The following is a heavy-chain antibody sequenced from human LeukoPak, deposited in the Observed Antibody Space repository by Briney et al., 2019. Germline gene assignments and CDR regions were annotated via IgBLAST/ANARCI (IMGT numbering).Heavy chain of an antibody. V-gene: IGHV1-2*02. CDR3: AREEYSSFYGMDV. CDR1: GYTFTGYY. J-gene: IGHJ6*02. CDR2: INPNSGGT. Sequence: GASVKASCKASGYTFTGYYMHWVRQAPGQGLEWMGWINPNSGGTNYAQKFQGRVTMTRDTSISTAYMELSRLRSDDTAVYYCAREEYSSFYGMDVWGQGTTVTVSS. D-gene: IGHD6-6*01.